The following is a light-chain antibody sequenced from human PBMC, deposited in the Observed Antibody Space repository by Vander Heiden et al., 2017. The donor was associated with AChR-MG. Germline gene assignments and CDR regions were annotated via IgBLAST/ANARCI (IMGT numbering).Light chain of an antibody. J-gene: IGLJ3*02. CDR3: SSYTSSSTQV. V-gene: IGLV2-14*03. CDR2: DVS. CDR1: RSDVGGYNY. Sequence: QSALTQPASVSGSPGQSLTISCPGTRSDVGGYNYVSWYQQHPGKAPKLMIYDVSNRPSGVSNLFSGSKSGNTASLTISGLQAEDEADYYCSSYTSSSTQVFGGGTKLTGL.